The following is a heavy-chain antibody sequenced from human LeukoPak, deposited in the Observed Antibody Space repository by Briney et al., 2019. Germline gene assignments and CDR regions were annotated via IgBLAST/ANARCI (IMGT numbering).Heavy chain of an antibody. J-gene: IGHJ6*02. CDR2: ISGSGGST. Sequence: PGGSLRLSCAASGFTFSSYAMSWVRQAPGKGLEWVSAISGSGGSTYYADSVKGRFTISRDNSKNTLYLQMNSLRAEDTAVYYCAKGFHDYGDYDAPGVPSAHDYYGMDVWGQGTTVTVSS. CDR3: AKGFHDYGDYDAPGVPSAHDYYGMDV. D-gene: IGHD4-17*01. V-gene: IGHV3-23*01. CDR1: GFTFSSYA.